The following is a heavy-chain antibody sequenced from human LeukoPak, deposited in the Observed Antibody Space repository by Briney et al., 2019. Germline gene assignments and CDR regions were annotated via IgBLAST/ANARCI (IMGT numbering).Heavy chain of an antibody. CDR2: IFYSGST. CDR3: AREGDQWELLNYYYYMDV. CDR1: SGSISTSNYY. V-gene: IGHV4-39*07. J-gene: IGHJ6*03. D-gene: IGHD1-26*01. Sequence: TSETLSLTCAVSSGSISTSNYYWGWVRQPPGKALEWIGNIFYSGSTYYSPSLKSRVTISLDTSRNQFSLKLNSVTAADTAVYYCAREGDQWELLNYYYYMDVWGKGTTVTISS.